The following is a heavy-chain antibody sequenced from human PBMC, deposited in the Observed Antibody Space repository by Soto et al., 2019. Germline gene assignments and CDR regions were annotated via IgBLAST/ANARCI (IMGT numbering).Heavy chain of an antibody. D-gene: IGHD2-8*01. V-gene: IGHV3-30*18. CDR1: GFTFSNYG. CDR2: ISYDGSHE. CDR3: AKDPKCCTIGSHFIDNWFYP. Sequence: QVQLVESGGGVVQPGRSLRLSCAASGFTFSNYGMHWVRQTPGKGLEWVAVISYDGSHEFYTDSVKGRFTISRDNSKNTLYLQMNSLKTEDTAMYYCAKDPKCCTIGSHFIDNWFYPWGQGPLVTVSS. J-gene: IGHJ5*02.